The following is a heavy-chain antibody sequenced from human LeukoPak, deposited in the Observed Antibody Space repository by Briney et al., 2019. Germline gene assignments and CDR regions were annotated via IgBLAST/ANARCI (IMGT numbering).Heavy chain of an antibody. CDR3: ARVVSGWYTPFDY. CDR1: GGSISSYY. CDR2: IYYSGST. J-gene: IGHJ4*02. Sequence: SETLSLTCTVSGGSISSYYWSWIRQPPGKGLEWIGYIYYSGSTNYNPSLKSRVTISVDTSKNQFSLRLSSVTAADTAVYYCARVVSGWYTPFDYWGQGTLVTVSS. V-gene: IGHV4-59*01. D-gene: IGHD6-19*01.